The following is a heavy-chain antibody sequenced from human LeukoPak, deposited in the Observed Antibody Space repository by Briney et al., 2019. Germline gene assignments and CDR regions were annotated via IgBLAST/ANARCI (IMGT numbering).Heavy chain of an antibody. D-gene: IGHD2-8*01. CDR3: AKAKRETRRSIVLMVYAPFDY. CDR1: GLTVSSNH. V-gene: IGHV3-23*01. CDR2: ISGSGGST. Sequence: GGSLRLSCAASGLTVSSNHMAWVSQAPGKGLEWVSAISGSGGSTYYADSVKGRFTISRDNSKNTLYLQMNSLRAEDTAVYYCAKAKRETRRSIVLMVYAPFDYWGQGTLVTVSS. J-gene: IGHJ4*02.